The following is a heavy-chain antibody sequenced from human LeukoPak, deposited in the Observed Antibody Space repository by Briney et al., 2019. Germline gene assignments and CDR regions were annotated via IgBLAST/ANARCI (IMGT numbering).Heavy chain of an antibody. Sequence: GGSLRLSCAASGFTFSSYSMNWVRQAPGKGLEWVSSISSSSSYIYYADSVKGRFTISRDNAKNSLYLQMNGLRAEDTAVYYCARDGAMAGAFDIWGQGTMVTVSS. CDR1: GFTFSSYS. V-gene: IGHV3-21*01. J-gene: IGHJ3*02. D-gene: IGHD5-18*01. CDR3: ARDGAMAGAFDI. CDR2: ISSSSSYI.